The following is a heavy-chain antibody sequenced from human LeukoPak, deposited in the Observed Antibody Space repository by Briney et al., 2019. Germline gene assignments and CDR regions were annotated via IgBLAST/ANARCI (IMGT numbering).Heavy chain of an antibody. CDR3: VRDIAVAGTNGDY. D-gene: IGHD6-19*01. J-gene: IGHJ4*02. V-gene: IGHV1-18*01. CDR2: ISGYNGNT. CDR1: GYTFSNYG. Sequence: ASVKVSCKASGYTFSNYGISWVRQAPGQGLGWMGWISGYNGNTKYAQKVQGRVSMTTDTSTNTAYMELRSLRSDDTAVYYCVRDIAVAGTNGDYWGQGTLVTVSS.